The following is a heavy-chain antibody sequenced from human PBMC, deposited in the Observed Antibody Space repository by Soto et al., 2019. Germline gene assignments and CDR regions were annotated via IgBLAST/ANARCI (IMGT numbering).Heavy chain of an antibody. CDR1: GFIFSGYA. J-gene: IGHJ4*02. Sequence: GGSLRLSCAASGFIFSGYAMNWVRQAPGKGLEWVSVISGSGDNTYYADSVKGRFTISRDNSKNTLYLQMNSLRAEDTAVYYCAREVEVVVADTVDYWGQGTLVTVSS. CDR2: ISGSGDNT. V-gene: IGHV3-23*01. CDR3: AREVEVVVADTVDY. D-gene: IGHD2-15*01.